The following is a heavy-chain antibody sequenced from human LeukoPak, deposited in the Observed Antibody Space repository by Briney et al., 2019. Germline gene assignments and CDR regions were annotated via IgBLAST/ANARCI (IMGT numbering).Heavy chain of an antibody. CDR1: GGTFSSYA. CDR3: ARGHPQYSSSSSNYFDY. CDR2: IIPIFGTA. Sequence: ASVKVSCKASGGTFSSYAISWVRQAPGQGLEWMGGIIPIFGTANYAQKFQGRVTITADESTSTAYMELSSLRSEDTAVYYCARGHPQYSSSSSNYFDYWGQGTLVTVSS. V-gene: IGHV1-69*13. J-gene: IGHJ4*02. D-gene: IGHD6-6*01.